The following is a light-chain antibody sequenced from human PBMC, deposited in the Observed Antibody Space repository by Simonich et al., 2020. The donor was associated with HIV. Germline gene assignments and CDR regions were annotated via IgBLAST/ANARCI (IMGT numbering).Light chain of an antibody. CDR1: QSVLYSSNNNNY. Sequence: GERPTINCKSSQSVLYSSNNNNYLAWYQQKSVQPPKLLIDWSSTRESGVPHRFSGSVSGTDFTLTISSLQAEDVAVYYCQQYYSTPLTFGGGTKVEIK. V-gene: IGKV4-1*01. CDR2: WSS. CDR3: QQYYSTPLT. J-gene: IGKJ4*01.